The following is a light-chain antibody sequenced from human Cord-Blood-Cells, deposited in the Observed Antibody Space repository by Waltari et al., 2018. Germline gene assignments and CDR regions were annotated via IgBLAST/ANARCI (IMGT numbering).Light chain of an antibody. V-gene: IGKV3-11*01. J-gene: IGKJ2*01. Sequence: EIVLTQSPATLSLSPGERATLSCRASQSVSSYLAWYQQKPGQAPRLLIYDASNRATGIPARFSGSGSGTDFTLTISSLEPEDFAVYYCQQRSNWAYTFGQGTKLGIK. CDR3: QQRSNWAYT. CDR2: DAS. CDR1: QSVSSY.